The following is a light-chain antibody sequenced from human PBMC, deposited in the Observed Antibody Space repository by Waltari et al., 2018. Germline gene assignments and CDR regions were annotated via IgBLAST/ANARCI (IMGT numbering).Light chain of an antibody. J-gene: IGKJ4*01. CDR1: ESVSSSY. V-gene: IGKV3-20*01. CDR3: QQYGSSPFT. Sequence: EIVLTQSPGTLSLSPGERATLSCRASESVSSSYLAWYQQKPGQAPRLLIYDASSRATGFPDRFSGSGSGTDFTLTISRLEPEDFAVYYCQQYGSSPFTFGGGTKVGIK. CDR2: DAS.